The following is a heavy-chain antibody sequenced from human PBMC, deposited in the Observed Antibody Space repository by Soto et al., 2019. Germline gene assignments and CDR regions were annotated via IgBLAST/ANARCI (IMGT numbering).Heavy chain of an antibody. Sequence: SVKVSCKASGGTFSSYAISWVRQAPGQGLEWMGGIIPIFGTANYAQKFQGRVTITADKSTSTAYMELSSLRSEGTAVYYCARAPLIAARYYYYGMGVWGQGTTVTVSS. CDR1: GGTFSSYA. D-gene: IGHD6-6*01. CDR3: ARAPLIAARYYYYGMGV. J-gene: IGHJ6*02. V-gene: IGHV1-69*06. CDR2: IIPIFGTA.